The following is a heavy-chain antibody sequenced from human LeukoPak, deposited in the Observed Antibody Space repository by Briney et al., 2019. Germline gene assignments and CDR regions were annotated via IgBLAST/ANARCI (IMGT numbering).Heavy chain of an antibody. J-gene: IGHJ4*02. CDR2: ISGRSSTI. D-gene: IGHD4-17*01. Sequence: GGSLRLSCAASAFTFSDYSMNWVRQAPGKGLEWISYISGRSSTIYYADSVRGRFTISRDNAKNSMYLQMNSLRAEDTDVYYCARGLYGDYSFDYWGQGALVTVSS. CDR3: ARGLYGDYSFDY. CDR1: AFTFSDYS. V-gene: IGHV3-48*01.